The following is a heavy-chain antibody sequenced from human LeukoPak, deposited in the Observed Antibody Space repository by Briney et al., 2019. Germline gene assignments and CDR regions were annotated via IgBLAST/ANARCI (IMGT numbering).Heavy chain of an antibody. CDR2: INPSGGGT. D-gene: IGHD3-10*01. J-gene: IGHJ4*02. V-gene: IGHV1-2*06. Sequence: ASVKVSCKVSGYTFTGYYLHWLRQAPRQGLEWMGRINPSGGGTNYAQKFQGRVTMTRDTSINTAYMDLSSLRSDDTAVYYCARGPSGSDYWGQGTLVTVSS. CDR1: GYTFTGYY. CDR3: ARGPSGSDY.